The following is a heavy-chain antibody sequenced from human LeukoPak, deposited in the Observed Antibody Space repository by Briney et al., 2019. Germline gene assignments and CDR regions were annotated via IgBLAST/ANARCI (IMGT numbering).Heavy chain of an antibody. V-gene: IGHV1-69*05. CDR1: GYTFTSYG. J-gene: IGHJ4*02. D-gene: IGHD5-12*01. CDR3: VIVATHQPDY. CDR2: IIPIFGTA. Sequence: ASVKVSCKASGYTFTSYGISWVRQAPGQGLEWMGGIIPIFGTANYAQKFQGRVTITTDESTSTAYMELSSLRSEDTAVYYCVIVATHQPDYWGQGTLVTVSS.